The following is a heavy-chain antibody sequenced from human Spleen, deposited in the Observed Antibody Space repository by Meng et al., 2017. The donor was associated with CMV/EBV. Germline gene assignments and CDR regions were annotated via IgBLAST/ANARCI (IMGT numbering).Heavy chain of an antibody. V-gene: IGHV3-48*04. J-gene: IGHJ4*02. CDR3: ARDLNYQPL. CDR2: ISSSSITM. Sequence: ETLSLTCAASGFTFSDYSMNWVRQAPGKGLEWVSYISSSSITMYYTDSVKGRFTISRDNAKNSLYLQLNNLRAEDTAVYYCARDLNYQPLWGQGSLVTVSS. D-gene: IGHD2-2*01. CDR1: GFTFSDYS.